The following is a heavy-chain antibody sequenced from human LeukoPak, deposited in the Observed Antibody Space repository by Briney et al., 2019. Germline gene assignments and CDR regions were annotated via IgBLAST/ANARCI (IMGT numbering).Heavy chain of an antibody. CDR2: ISESGGTT. CDR3: ARDSGVVTYGFDY. V-gene: IGHV3-23*01. Sequence: PGGSLRLSCAASGFTFSSYAMNWVRQAPGKGLEWVSSISESGGTTDYADSVKGRFTISRDNSKNTLYLQMNGLRAEDTAVYYCARDSGVVTYGFDYWGQGTLVTVSS. CDR1: GFTFSSYA. J-gene: IGHJ4*02. D-gene: IGHD4-23*01.